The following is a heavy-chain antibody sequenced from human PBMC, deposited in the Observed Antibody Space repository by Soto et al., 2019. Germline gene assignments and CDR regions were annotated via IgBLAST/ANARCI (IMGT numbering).Heavy chain of an antibody. CDR1: GFDFNRYS. Sequence: EVQLVESGGGLVQPGGSLRLSCVASGFDFNRYSMNWVRQAPGKGLEWISYINSGSTSVFYADSVRGRFTISRDNAENSLYLQMNSLTAEDTAVYYCTSSTSPDAYWGQGTLVTVSS. CDR3: TSSTSPDAY. D-gene: IGHD2-2*01. J-gene: IGHJ4*02. V-gene: IGHV3-48*04. CDR2: INSGSTSV.